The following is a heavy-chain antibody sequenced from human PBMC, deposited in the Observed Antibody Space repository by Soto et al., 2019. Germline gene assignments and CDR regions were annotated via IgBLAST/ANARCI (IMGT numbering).Heavy chain of an antibody. Sequence: ASVKVSCKASGYTFTSYYMHWVRQAPGQGLEWMGIINPSGGSTSYAQKFQGRVTMTRDTSTSTVYMELSSLRSEDTAVYYCARQTVVAALGGWFDPWGQGTLVTVSS. CDR1: GYTFTSYY. V-gene: IGHV1-46*01. J-gene: IGHJ5*02. D-gene: IGHD2-15*01. CDR2: INPSGGST. CDR3: ARQTVVAALGGWFDP.